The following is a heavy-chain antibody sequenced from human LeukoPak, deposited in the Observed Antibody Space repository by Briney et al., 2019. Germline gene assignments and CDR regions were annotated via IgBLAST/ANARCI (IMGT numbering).Heavy chain of an antibody. J-gene: IGHJ4*02. CDR3: ARHAPTYSEGYHFDY. CDR1: GGAISSISYY. Sequence: SETRTSTCTVSGGAISSISYYGGGIRQPPGKGLEWIGSIYYSGSTYYNPSLKSRVTISVDTSKNQFSLKLSSVTAADTAVYYCARHAPTYSEGYHFDYWGQGALLTVSS. V-gene: IGHV4-39*01. D-gene: IGHD1-26*01. CDR2: IYYSGST.